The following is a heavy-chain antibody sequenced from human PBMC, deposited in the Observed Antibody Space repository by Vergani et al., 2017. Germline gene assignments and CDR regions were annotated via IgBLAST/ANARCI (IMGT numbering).Heavy chain of an antibody. V-gene: IGHV4-59*01. J-gene: IGHJ6*02. CDR1: GGSISSYY. D-gene: IGHD4-17*01. Sequence: QVQLQESGPGLVKPSETLSLTCTVFGGSISSYYWRWIRQPPGKGLEWIGYIYYSGSTNYNPSLKSRVTISVDTSKNQFSLKLSSVTAADTAVYYCARESPYGDSGMDVWGQGTTVTVSS. CDR3: ARESPYGDSGMDV. CDR2: IYYSGST.